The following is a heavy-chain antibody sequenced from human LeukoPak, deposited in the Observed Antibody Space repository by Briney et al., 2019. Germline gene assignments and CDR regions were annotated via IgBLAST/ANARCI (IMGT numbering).Heavy chain of an antibody. Sequence: GGSLRLSCAASGFTFSDYAMHWVRQAPGRVLEWVAVISYDGSNKYYAESVKGRITISRDNSKNTLYLQMNSLRAEDTAVYYCARSSVAGTGDAWGKGTTVTVSS. D-gene: IGHD6-19*01. J-gene: IGHJ6*04. CDR1: GFTFSDYA. CDR3: ARSSVAGTGDA. V-gene: IGHV3-30*04. CDR2: ISYDGSNK.